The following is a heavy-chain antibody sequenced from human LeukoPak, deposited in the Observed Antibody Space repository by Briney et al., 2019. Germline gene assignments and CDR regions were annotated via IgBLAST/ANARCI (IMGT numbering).Heavy chain of an antibody. D-gene: IGHD2-15*01. CDR1: GGTFSSYA. CDR2: IIPIFGTA. CDR3: ARGVVVVAATDYFDY. V-gene: IGHV1-69*01. Sequence: ASVKVSCKASGGTFSSYAISWVRQAPGQGLEWMGGIIPIFGTANYAQKFQGRVTITADESTSTAYMELSSLRSEDTAVYYCARGVVVVAATDYFDYWGQGTLVTVSS. J-gene: IGHJ4*02.